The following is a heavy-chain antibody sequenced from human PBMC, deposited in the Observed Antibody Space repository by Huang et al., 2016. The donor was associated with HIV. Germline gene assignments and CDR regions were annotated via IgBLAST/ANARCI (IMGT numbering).Heavy chain of an antibody. Sequence: QVQLVESGGGVVQPGRSLRLSCAASGFTFSTYGMHWDRKGPGKGLEWVTVKSYDGSEKYYADSVKGRFTSSRDNSNNTLDLQMNSLRADDTAVYYCVKDQGHTFMVRYHFDFWGQGTLVTVSS. J-gene: IGHJ4*02. CDR3: VKDQGHTFMVRYHFDF. CDR1: GFTFSTYG. V-gene: IGHV3-30*18. CDR2: KSYDGSEK. D-gene: IGHD3-10*01.